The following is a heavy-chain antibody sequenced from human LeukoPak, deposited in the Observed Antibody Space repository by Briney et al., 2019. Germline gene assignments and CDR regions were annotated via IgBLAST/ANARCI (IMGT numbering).Heavy chain of an antibody. D-gene: IGHD2/OR15-2a*01. Sequence: GGSLRLSCAASGFTFSSYAMHWVRQAPGKGLEYVSAISSNGGSTYYANSVKGRFTISRDNSKNTLFLQMNSLRAEDTAVYYCARAKYDNNITWGQGTLVTVSS. CDR3: ARAKYDNNIT. CDR2: ISSNGGST. J-gene: IGHJ4*02. V-gene: IGHV3-64*01. CDR1: GFTFSSYA.